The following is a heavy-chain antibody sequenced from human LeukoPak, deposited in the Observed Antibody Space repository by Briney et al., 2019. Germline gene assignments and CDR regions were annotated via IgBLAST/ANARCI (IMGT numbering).Heavy chain of an antibody. CDR1: GFTFSSHW. CDR3: AKDRVYHYDSSGYYSDY. CDR2: INFDGSST. D-gene: IGHD3-22*01. J-gene: IGHJ4*02. Sequence: GGSLRLSCTASGFTFSSHWMHWVRQAPGKGLVWVSRINFDGSSTNYADSVQGRFTISRDNSKNTLYLEMNSLRAEDTAVYYCAKDRVYHYDSSGYYSDYWGQGTLVTVSS. V-gene: IGHV3-74*01.